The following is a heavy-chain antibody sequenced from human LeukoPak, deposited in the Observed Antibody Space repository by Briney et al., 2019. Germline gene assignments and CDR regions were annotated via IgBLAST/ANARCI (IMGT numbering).Heavy chain of an antibody. J-gene: IGHJ4*02. D-gene: IGHD3-3*01. CDR3: ARGRLRFLEEYYFDY. CDR2: IYYSGST. Sequence: KPSETLSLTCTVSGGSVSSGSYYWSWIRQPPGKGLEWIGYIYYSGSTNYNPSLKSRVTISVDTSKNQFSLKLSSVTAADTAVYYCARGRLRFLEEYYFDYWGQGTLVTVSS. CDR1: GGSVSSGSYY. V-gene: IGHV4-61*01.